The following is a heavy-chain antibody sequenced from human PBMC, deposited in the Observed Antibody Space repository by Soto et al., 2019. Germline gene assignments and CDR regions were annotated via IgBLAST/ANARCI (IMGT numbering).Heavy chain of an antibody. D-gene: IGHD3-10*01. CDR2: IIPIFGTA. Sequence: SVKVSCKASGGTFSSYAISWVRQAPGQGLEWMGGIIPIFGTANYAQKFQGRVTITADESTSTAYMELSSLRSEDTAVYYCARARMVRGVIRDMYYFDYWGQGTLVTVSS. J-gene: IGHJ4*02. V-gene: IGHV1-69*13. CDR3: ARARMVRGVIRDMYYFDY. CDR1: GGTFSSYA.